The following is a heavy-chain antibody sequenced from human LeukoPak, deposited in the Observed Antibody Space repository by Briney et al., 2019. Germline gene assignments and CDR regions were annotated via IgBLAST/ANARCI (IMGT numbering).Heavy chain of an antibody. V-gene: IGHV4-34*09. Sequence: SETLSLTCVVYGGSFSGYYWSWIRQPPGKGLEWIGYIYYSGSTYYNPSLKSRVTISVDTSKNQFSLKLSSVTAADTAVYYCARETVASIGHYYGMDVWGQGTTVTVSS. CDR2: IYYSGST. CDR1: GGSFSGYY. J-gene: IGHJ6*02. D-gene: IGHD6-19*01. CDR3: ARETVASIGHYYGMDV.